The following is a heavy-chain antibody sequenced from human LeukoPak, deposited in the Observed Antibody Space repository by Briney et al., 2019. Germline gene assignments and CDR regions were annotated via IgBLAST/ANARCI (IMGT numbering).Heavy chain of an antibody. D-gene: IGHD1-26*01. Sequence: ASVKVSCKASGYTFTDYYMHWVRQAPGQGLEWMGWINPNSGGTNYAQKFQGRVTMTRDTSISTAYMELSSLRSDDTAMYYCARSYSGFGYALHDYWGQGTLVTVSS. V-gene: IGHV1-2*02. J-gene: IGHJ4*02. CDR2: INPNSGGT. CDR1: GYTFTDYY. CDR3: ARSYSGFGYALHDY.